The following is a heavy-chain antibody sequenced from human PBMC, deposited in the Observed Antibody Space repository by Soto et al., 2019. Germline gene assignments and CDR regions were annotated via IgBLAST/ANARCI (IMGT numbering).Heavy chain of an antibody. D-gene: IGHD6-19*01. Sequence: ASVKVSCKASGGTFSSYAISWVRQAPGQGLEWMGGIIPIFGTANYAQKFQGRVTITADESKNQFSLKLSSVTAADTAVYYCASRSYSSGWSYHFDYWGQGTLVTVSS. J-gene: IGHJ4*02. V-gene: IGHV1-69*13. CDR1: GGTFSSYA. CDR2: IIPIFGTA. CDR3: ASRSYSSGWSYHFDY.